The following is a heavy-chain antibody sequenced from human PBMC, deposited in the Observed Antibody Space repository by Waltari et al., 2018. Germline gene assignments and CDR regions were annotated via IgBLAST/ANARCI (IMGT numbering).Heavy chain of an antibody. J-gene: IGHJ4*02. D-gene: IGHD2-2*01. CDR1: GLSFGTYN. CDR3: VRENCSVTSCFKHFDY. CDR2: ISSSIAYK. Sequence: EGQLVESGGGLVKPGGSLRLSCAASGLSFGTYNMNWVRQAPGKVLEWVSYISSSIAYKDYADSVKGRFAISRDNAKNLLFLQMNSLRADDTAVYYCVRENCSVTSCFKHFDYWGRGILVTVSS. V-gene: IGHV3-21*01.